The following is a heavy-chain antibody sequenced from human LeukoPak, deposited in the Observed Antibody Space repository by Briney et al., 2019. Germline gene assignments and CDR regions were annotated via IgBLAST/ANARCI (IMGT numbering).Heavy chain of an antibody. V-gene: IGHV4-4*07. CDR1: GGSISSYY. Sequence: SETLSLTCTVSGGSISSYYWSWIRQPAGKGLEWIGRIYTSGSTNYNPSLKSRVTMSVDTSKNQFSLKLSSVTAADTAVYYCARDSKYYYDSSGYYLPYYYYGMDVWGQGTTVTVSS. D-gene: IGHD3-22*01. CDR2: IYTSGST. J-gene: IGHJ6*02. CDR3: ARDSKYYYDSSGYYLPYYYYGMDV.